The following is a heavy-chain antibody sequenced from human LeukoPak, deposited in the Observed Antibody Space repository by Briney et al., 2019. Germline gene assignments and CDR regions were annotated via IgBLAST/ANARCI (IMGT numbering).Heavy chain of an antibody. D-gene: IGHD4-17*01. Sequence: GGSLRLSCAASGFTFSSYDMHWVRQATGKGLEWVSAIGTAGDTYYPGSVKGRFTISRENAKNSLYLQMNSLRAGDTAVYYCARNGDSGAFDIWGQGTMVTVSS. CDR3: ARNGDSGAFDI. J-gene: IGHJ3*02. V-gene: IGHV3-13*01. CDR1: GFTFSSYD. CDR2: IGTAGDT.